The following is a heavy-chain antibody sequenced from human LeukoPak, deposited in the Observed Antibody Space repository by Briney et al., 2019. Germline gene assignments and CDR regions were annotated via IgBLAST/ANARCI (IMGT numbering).Heavy chain of an antibody. CDR1: GYTFTSYY. V-gene: IGHV1-46*01. D-gene: IGHD3-10*01. J-gene: IGHJ6*03. Sequence: ASVKVSCKASGYTFTSYYMHWVRQAPGQGLEWMGIINPSGGSTSYAQKFQGRVTMTRDMSTSTVYMELSSLRSEDTAVYYCARVRRNYYGSGSYYSYYYYYMDVWGKGTTVTVSS. CDR2: INPSGGST. CDR3: ARVRRNYYGSGSYYSYYYYYMDV.